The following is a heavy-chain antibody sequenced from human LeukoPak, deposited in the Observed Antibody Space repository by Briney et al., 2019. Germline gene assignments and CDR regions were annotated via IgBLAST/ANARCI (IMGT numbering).Heavy chain of an antibody. J-gene: IGHJ3*02. V-gene: IGHV4-39*02. CDR3: AKDRGRYYDIPTYAFDI. CDR1: GASISGGTYY. CDR2: IYYTGST. D-gene: IGHD3-9*01. Sequence: PSETLSLTCSVSGASISGGTYYWGWIRQPPGKGLEWIGSIYYTGSTYDNPSLKSRVTISVDTSKNQFSLKLSSVTAADTAVYYCAKDRGRYYDIPTYAFDIWGQGTMVTVSS.